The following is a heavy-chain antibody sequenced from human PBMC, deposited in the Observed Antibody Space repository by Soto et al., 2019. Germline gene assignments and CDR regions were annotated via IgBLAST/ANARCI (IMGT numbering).Heavy chain of an antibody. Sequence: SETLSLTCTVSGGSISNYYWSWIRQPAGKGLEWIGRIYTSGNTNYNPSLKGRVTMSVDMSKNQFSLKLSSVAAADTAVYYCAKLHISGYYLSDAFDMWGQGTMVTVS. CDR2: IYTSGNT. D-gene: IGHD3-22*01. J-gene: IGHJ3*02. CDR3: AKLHISGYYLSDAFDM. V-gene: IGHV4-4*07. CDR1: GGSISNYY.